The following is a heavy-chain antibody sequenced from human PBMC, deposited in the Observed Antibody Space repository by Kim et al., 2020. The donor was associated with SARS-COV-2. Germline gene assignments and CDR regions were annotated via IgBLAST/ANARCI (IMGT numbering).Heavy chain of an antibody. Sequence: SETLSLTCTVSGGSISSYYWSWIRQPPGKGLEWIGYIYYSGSTNYNPSLKSRVTISVDTSKNQFSLKLSSVTAADTAVYYCARDNRDGYTRFDYWGQGT. J-gene: IGHJ4*02. V-gene: IGHV4-59*01. CDR2: IYYSGST. D-gene: IGHD5-12*01. CDR3: ARDNRDGYTRFDY. CDR1: GGSISSYY.